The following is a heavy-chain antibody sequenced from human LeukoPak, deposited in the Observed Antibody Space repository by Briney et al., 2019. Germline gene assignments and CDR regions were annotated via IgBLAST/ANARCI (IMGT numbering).Heavy chain of an antibody. Sequence: SETLSLTCAAYGGSFSGNYWSWVRQPPGKGLEWIGEINYRGSTNHNPSLKSRVTISVDTSKNQFSLKVNSVTAADTAVYYCARVPESVGINYFDSWGQGTLVTVSS. CDR1: GGSFSGNY. CDR2: INYRGST. V-gene: IGHV4-34*01. CDR3: ARVPESVGINYFDS. D-gene: IGHD1-26*01. J-gene: IGHJ4*02.